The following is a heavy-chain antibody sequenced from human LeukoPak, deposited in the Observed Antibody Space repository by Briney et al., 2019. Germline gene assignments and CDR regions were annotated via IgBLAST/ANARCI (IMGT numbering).Heavy chain of an antibody. CDR3: ARVGVFSSSWLLH. CDR2: ISRSATTI. D-gene: IGHD6-13*01. V-gene: IGHV3-48*03. CDR1: GFTFDDYG. J-gene: IGHJ4*02. Sequence: GGSLRLSCAASGFTFDDYGMSWVRQVPGKGLEWVSSISRSATTIYYADSVKGRFTISRDNAKNSLYLQMNSLRAEDTAVYYCARVGVFSSSWLLHWGQGTLVTVSS.